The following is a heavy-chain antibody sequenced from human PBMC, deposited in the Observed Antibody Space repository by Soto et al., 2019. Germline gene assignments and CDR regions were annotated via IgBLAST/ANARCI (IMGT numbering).Heavy chain of an antibody. D-gene: IGHD3-10*01. CDR2: ISSNGGST. V-gene: IGHV3-64*01. CDR1: GSTFSNYA. Sequence: EVQLVESGGGLVQPGGSLRLSCAASGSTFSNYAMHWVRQAPGKGLEYVSAISSNGGSTYYANSVKGRFTISRDNSKNTLYLQMGSLRAEDMAVYYCARVGAAFDIWGQGTMVTVSS. J-gene: IGHJ3*02. CDR3: ARVGAAFDI.